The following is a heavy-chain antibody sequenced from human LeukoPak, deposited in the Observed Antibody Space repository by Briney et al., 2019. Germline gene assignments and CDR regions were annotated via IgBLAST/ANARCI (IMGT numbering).Heavy chain of an antibody. D-gene: IGHD1-26*01. Sequence: GGSLRLSCAASGFTFSSYSMNWVRQAPGKGLEWVSYISSSSSTIYYADSVKGRFTISRDNARNSLYLQMNSLRAEDTAVYYCARERGRGRDSPWFDYWGQGTLVTVSS. CDR3: ARERGRGRDSPWFDY. CDR2: ISSSSSTI. V-gene: IGHV3-48*01. CDR1: GFTFSSYS. J-gene: IGHJ4*02.